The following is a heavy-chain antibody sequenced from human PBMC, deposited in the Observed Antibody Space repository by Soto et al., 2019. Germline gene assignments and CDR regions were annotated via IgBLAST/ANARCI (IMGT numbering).Heavy chain of an antibody. V-gene: IGHV3-9*01. J-gene: IGHJ4*02. CDR2: ISWNGDNI. CDR1: GFTFDEYA. CDR3: ATDRQGGGIFGALGDY. D-gene: IGHD3-16*01. Sequence: EVQLMESGGGLVQPGRSLRLSCAASGFTFDEYAMHWVRQVPGKGLEWVSSISWNGDNIGYADSVKGRFSISRDNARDSLYLQMNSLRAEDTAFHFCATDRQGGGIFGALGDYWGQGTLVTVSS.